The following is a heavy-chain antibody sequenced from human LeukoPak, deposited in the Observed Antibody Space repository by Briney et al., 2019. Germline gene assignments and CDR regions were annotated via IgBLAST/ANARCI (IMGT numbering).Heavy chain of an antibody. CDR1: GYTFTGYY. D-gene: IGHD3-22*01. Sequence: ASVKVSCKASGYTFTGYYMHWVRQAPGQGLGWMGWINTNSGGTNYAQKFQGRVTMTRDTLISTAYMELSRLRSDDTAVYYCARGDHYYDSSGYYPNYFDYWGQGTLVTVSS. J-gene: IGHJ4*02. V-gene: IGHV1-2*02. CDR2: INTNSGGT. CDR3: ARGDHYYDSSGYYPNYFDY.